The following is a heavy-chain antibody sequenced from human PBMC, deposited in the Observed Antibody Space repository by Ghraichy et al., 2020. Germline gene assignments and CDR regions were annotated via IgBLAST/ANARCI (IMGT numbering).Heavy chain of an antibody. V-gene: IGHV3-48*02. CDR3: ARKDYFHSVTYYIPFFAY. Sequence: GGSLRLSCAASGFTFSTYNMNWVRQAPGKGLEWLSSISSSSSTISYADSVKGRFTISRDNAKNSLYLQMNNLRDEDTAVYYCARKDYFHSVTYYIPFFAYWGQGTLVTVSS. D-gene: IGHD3-10*01. CDR1: GFTFSTYN. CDR2: ISSSSSTI. J-gene: IGHJ4*02.